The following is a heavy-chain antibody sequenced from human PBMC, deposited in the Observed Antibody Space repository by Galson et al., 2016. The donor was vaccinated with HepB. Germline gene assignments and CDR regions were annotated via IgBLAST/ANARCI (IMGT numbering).Heavy chain of an antibody. J-gene: IGHJ5*02. CDR1: GFTFSSHS. Sequence: SLRLSCAASGFTFSSHSMNWVRQAPGKGLEWVGFIRSKDYGGTIGYAASVKGRFTISRDDSKSIAYLQMNSLKTEDTAVYYCTRVPDYYGSGSYYFNWFDPWGQGTLVTVSS. CDR3: TRVPDYYGSGSYYFNWFDP. D-gene: IGHD3-10*01. V-gene: IGHV3-49*04. CDR2: IRSKDYGGTI.